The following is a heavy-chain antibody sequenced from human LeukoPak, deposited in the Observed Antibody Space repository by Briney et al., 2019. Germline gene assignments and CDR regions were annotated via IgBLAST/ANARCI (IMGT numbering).Heavy chain of an antibody. CDR2: IKQDGSEK. D-gene: IGHD5-24*01. CDR3: ARDSEMATSLDY. Sequence: PGGSLRLSCAASGFTFSSYGMSWVRQAPGKGLEWVANIKQDGSEKYYVDSVKGRFTVSRDNAKNSLYLQMDSLRAEDTAVYYCARDSEMATSLDYWGQGTLVTVSS. CDR1: GFTFSSYG. V-gene: IGHV3-7*01. J-gene: IGHJ4*02.